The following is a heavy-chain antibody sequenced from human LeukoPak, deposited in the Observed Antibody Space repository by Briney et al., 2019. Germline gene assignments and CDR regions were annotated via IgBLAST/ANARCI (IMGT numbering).Heavy chain of an antibody. CDR3: AGGDRDPFDY. CDR2: ISGSGGST. D-gene: IGHD2-21*02. CDR1: GFTFHSHA. V-gene: IGHV3-23*01. Sequence: PGGSLRLSCAASGFTFHSHAMGWVRQAPGKGLEWVSTISGSGGSTYYADSVKGRFTISRDNSKNTLYLQLNSLTAEDTAAYYCAGGDRDPFDYWGQGTLVTVSS. J-gene: IGHJ4*02.